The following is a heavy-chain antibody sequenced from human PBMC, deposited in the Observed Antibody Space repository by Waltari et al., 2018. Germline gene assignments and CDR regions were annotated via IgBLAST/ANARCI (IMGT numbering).Heavy chain of an antibody. Sequence: QPQLQESGPGLEKPSETLSLTCTVSGGSITTRSYHWAWIRQTPGKGLEGIGSIHIRGSTYYNPSLRSRVTMSVDTSNNQFSLKLTSVTAADTAVYYCARQPPTTVPTPRSPFDTWGQGTMVSVSS. D-gene: IGHD4-17*01. V-gene: IGHV4-39*07. CDR3: ARQPPTTVPTPRSPFDT. CDR1: GGSITTRSYH. J-gene: IGHJ3*02. CDR2: IHIRGST.